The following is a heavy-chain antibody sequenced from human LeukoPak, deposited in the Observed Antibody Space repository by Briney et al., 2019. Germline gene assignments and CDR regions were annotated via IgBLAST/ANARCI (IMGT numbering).Heavy chain of an antibody. CDR3: ATPYNWNDGWSRAFDI. Sequence: PSETLSLTCTVSGGSISSGGYYWSWIRQHPGKGLEWIGYIYYSGSTYYNPSLKSRVTISVDTSKNQFSLKLSSVTAADTAVYYCATPYNWNDGWSRAFDIWGQGTMVTVSS. CDR1: GGSISSGGYY. J-gene: IGHJ3*02. D-gene: IGHD1-1*01. V-gene: IGHV4-31*03. CDR2: IYYSGST.